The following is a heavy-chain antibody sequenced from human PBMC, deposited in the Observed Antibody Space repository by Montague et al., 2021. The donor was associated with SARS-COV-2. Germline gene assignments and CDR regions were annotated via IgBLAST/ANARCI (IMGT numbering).Heavy chain of an antibody. CDR3: TSGREGNYNVMDV. Sequence: CAISWDSVSSNSATWNWVRQSPSRGLEWLGRTYYRSKWYNDYAVSVRGRVTINPDTSKNQLSLQLNSVTPEDTAIYYCTSGREGNYNVMDVWGQGTTVTVSS. D-gene: IGHD1-1*01. CDR2: TYYRSKWYN. J-gene: IGHJ6*02. CDR1: WDSVSSNSAT. V-gene: IGHV6-1*01.